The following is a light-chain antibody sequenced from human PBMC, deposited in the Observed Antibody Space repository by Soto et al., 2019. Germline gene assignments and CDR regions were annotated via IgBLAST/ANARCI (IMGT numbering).Light chain of an antibody. CDR2: DNY. J-gene: IGLJ1*01. CDR3: GAWDSSLSAGV. CDR1: SSNIGAGYD. V-gene: IGLV1-51*01. Sequence: QSVLTQPPSVSGAPGQRVTISCTGSSSNIGAGYDVHWYQQLPGTAPKLLIYDNYKRPLGIPDRFSGSKSGTSGTLDITDLQTGDEADYYCGAWDSSLSAGVFGTGTKVTVL.